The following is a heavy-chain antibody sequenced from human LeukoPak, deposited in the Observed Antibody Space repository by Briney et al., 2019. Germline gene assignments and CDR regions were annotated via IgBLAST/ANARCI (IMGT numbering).Heavy chain of an antibody. V-gene: IGHV3-7*03. D-gene: IGHD6-13*01. J-gene: IGHJ4*02. CDR2: INKDGSEK. Sequence: GGSLRLSCAASGFTFSDYWMSWVRQAPGEGLVWVANINKDGSEKSYVDSVKGRFSISRDNAKNSLYLQMNSLRAEDTAVYYCAINIAAAGTFDYWGQGTLVTVSS. CDR1: GFTFSDYW. CDR3: AINIAAAGTFDY.